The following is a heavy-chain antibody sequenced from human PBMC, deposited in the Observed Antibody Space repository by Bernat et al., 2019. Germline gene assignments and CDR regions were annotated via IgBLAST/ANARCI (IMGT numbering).Heavy chain of an antibody. CDR1: GFTFSNYW. J-gene: IGHJ4*02. D-gene: IGHD2-15*01. CDR3: VRGCSGGSCYSVY. V-gene: IGHV3-74*01. Sequence: EVQLVESGGGLVQPGGSLRLSCAASGFTFSNYWMHRVRQAPGKGLVWVSRINSDGSSSNYADSVKGRFTISRDNAKNTLYLQMNSLRVEDTAVYYCVRGCSGGSCYSVYWGQGTLVTVSS. CDR2: INSDGSSS.